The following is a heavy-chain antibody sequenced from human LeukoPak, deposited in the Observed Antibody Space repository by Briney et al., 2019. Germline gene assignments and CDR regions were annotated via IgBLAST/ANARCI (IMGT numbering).Heavy chain of an antibody. CDR2: IYHSGST. J-gene: IGHJ4*02. CDR1: GFTFSSYSM. CDR3: ARDRITVAATETSFDY. D-gene: IGHD6-19*01. V-gene: IGHV4-4*02. Sequence: GSLRLSCAASGFTFSSYSMNWVRQPPGKGLEWIGEIYHSGSTNYNPSLKSRVTISVDKSKNQFSLKLSSVTAADTAVYYCARDRITVAATETSFDYWGQGTLVTVSS.